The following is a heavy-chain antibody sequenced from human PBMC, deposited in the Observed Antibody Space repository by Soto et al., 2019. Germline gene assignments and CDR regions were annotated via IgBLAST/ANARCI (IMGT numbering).Heavy chain of an antibody. CDR2: IYYSGCT. D-gene: IGHD5-18*01. V-gene: IGHV4-39*01. J-gene: IGHJ6*02. CDR3: ARHECNVATITGGGTAMVMYYYYGMDV. CDR1: YGSISSSSYY. Sequence: SEKLSLSCTVSYGSISSSSYYWGLIRQPPGKELERIGRIYYSGCTYYNPYLNSRDNISVDTTKNQYSLKLSTVTAADTAVYYCARHECNVATITGGGTAMVMYYYYGMDVWGQGTTVTVSS.